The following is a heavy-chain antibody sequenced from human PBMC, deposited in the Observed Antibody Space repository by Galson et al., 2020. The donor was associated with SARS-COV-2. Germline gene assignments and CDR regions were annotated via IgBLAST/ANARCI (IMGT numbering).Heavy chain of an antibody. J-gene: IGHJ6*03. CDR1: GYSFTSYW. V-gene: IGHV5-51*01. CDR2: IYPGDSDT. Sequence: KVSCKGSGYSFTSYWIGWVRQMPGKGLEWMGIIYPGDSDTRYSPSFQGQVTISADKSISTAYLQWSSLKASDTAMYYCARRAVPAAIWEGGYYYYMDVWGKGTTVTVSS. D-gene: IGHD2-2*01. CDR3: ARRAVPAAIWEGGYYYYMDV.